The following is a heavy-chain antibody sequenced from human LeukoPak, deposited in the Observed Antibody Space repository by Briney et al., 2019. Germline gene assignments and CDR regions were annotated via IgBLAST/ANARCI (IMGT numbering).Heavy chain of an antibody. CDR3: ARGPYCGGDCFFAY. Sequence: RSSEALSLTCTVSSDSISGYYWSWIRQPAGKGLEWIGRIHPTGTTNYNPSLKSRVSMSVDTSKNQFSLNLNSVTAADTAVYYCARGPYCGGDCFFAYWGQGALVTVSS. CDR1: SDSISGYY. D-gene: IGHD2-21*01. V-gene: IGHV4-4*07. CDR2: IHPTGTT. J-gene: IGHJ4*02.